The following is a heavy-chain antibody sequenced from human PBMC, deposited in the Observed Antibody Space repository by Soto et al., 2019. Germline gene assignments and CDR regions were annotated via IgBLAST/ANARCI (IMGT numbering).Heavy chain of an antibody. D-gene: IGHD3-9*01. CDR1: GFTFSSYG. CDR3: AREAYAILTGYYDVIRYYFDY. Sequence: QVQLVESGGGVVQPGRSLRLSCAASGFTFSSYGMHWVRQAPGKGLEWVAVIWYDGSNKYYADSVKGRFTISRDNSKNTLYLQMNSLRAEDTAVYYCAREAYAILTGYYDVIRYYFDYWGQGTLVTVSS. J-gene: IGHJ4*02. V-gene: IGHV3-33*01. CDR2: IWYDGSNK.